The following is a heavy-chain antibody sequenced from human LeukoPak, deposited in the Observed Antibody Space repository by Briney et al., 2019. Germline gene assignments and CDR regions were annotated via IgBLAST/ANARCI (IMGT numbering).Heavy chain of an antibody. CDR2: INLNAVTT. D-gene: IGHD4-11*01. J-gene: IGHJ4*02. V-gene: IGHV1-46*01. CDR1: GYTFTNYY. CDR3: ARGDYSNYSPNFDY. Sequence: ASVKVSCKASGYTFTNYYIHWMRQAPGQGLEWVGIINLNAVTTRYAQKFQGRITVTRDTSTSTVYMELSSLRSEDTAVYYCARGDYSNYSPNFDYWGQGTLVTVSS.